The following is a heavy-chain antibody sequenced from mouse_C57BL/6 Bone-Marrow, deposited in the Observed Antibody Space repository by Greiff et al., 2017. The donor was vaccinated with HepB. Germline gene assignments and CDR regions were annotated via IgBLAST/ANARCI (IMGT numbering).Heavy chain of an antibody. CDR3: ARSPFITTVVAPRFDV. CDR1: GYTFTNYW. D-gene: IGHD1-1*01. J-gene: IGHJ1*03. CDR2: IYPGGGYT. V-gene: IGHV1-63*01. Sequence: VQLVESGAELVRPGTSVKMSCKASGYTFTNYWIGWAKQRPGHGLEWIGDIYPGGGYTNYNEKFKGKATLTADKSSSTAYMQFSSLTSEDSAIYYCARSPFITTVVAPRFDVWGTGTTVTVSS.